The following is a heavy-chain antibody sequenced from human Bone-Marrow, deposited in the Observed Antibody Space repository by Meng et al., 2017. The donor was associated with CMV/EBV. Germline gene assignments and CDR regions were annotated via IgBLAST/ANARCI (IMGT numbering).Heavy chain of an antibody. CDR3: TRGGVVADY. CDR1: GFTFSGSI. J-gene: IGHJ4*02. Sequence: GESLKISCAASGFTFSGSIIHWVRQAPGKGLEWVGFIRSKAYGGTTEYAASVKGRFTISRDDSKSIVYLQMNSLKTEDTAVYYCTRGGVVADYWGQGTLVTVSS. D-gene: IGHD2-15*01. CDR2: IRSKAYGGTT. V-gene: IGHV3-49*04.